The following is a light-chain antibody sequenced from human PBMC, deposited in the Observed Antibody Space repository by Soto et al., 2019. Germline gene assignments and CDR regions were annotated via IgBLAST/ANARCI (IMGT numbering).Light chain of an antibody. J-gene: IGKJ1*01. CDR1: QSVLYSSNNKNY. CDR2: WAC. Sequence: DIVMTQSPDSLAVSLGERVTINCKSSQSVLYSSNNKNYLAWYQQKPGQPPKLLIYWACTRESEVPDRFSGSGSVTDFTLNISSLQAEDVAVYYCQQYYSTPWTFGQGTKVEIK. CDR3: QQYYSTPWT. V-gene: IGKV4-1*01.